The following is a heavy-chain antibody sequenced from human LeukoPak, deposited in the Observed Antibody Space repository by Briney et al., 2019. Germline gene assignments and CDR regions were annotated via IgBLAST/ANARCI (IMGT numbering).Heavy chain of an antibody. J-gene: IGHJ6*03. CDR1: GFTFSRYT. CDR3: ARDGAWSSSSSGYYMDV. V-gene: IGHV3-48*04. Sequence: GGSLRLSCAASGFTFSRYTMNWVRQAPGKGLEWVAYISSSGSTKYYADSVRGRFTISRDNAKNSLCLQMNSLRAEDTAVYYCARDGAWSSSSSGYYMDVWGKGTTVTVSS. D-gene: IGHD6-13*01. CDR2: ISSSGSTK.